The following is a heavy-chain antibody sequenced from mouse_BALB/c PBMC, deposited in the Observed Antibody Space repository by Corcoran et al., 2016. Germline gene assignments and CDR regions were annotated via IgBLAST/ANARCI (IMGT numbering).Heavy chain of an antibody. CDR1: GYTFSSYW. D-gene: IGHD2-3*01. V-gene: IGHV1-9*01. CDR2: ILPGSGST. CDR3: ARGDGYYLYAMDY. Sequence: QVQLQQSGAELMKPGASVKISCKATGYTFSSYWIEWVKQRPGHGLEWIGEILPGSGSTNYNEKFKGKATFTADTSSNTAYMQLSSLTSEDSAVYYCARGDGYYLYAMDYWGQGTSVTVSS. J-gene: IGHJ4*01.